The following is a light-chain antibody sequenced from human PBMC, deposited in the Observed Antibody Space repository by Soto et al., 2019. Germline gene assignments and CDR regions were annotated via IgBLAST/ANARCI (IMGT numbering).Light chain of an antibody. V-gene: IGLV2-14*01. J-gene: IGLJ1*01. CDR2: EVS. CDR1: SSDVGGYNY. Sequence: QSALTQPASVSGSPGQSITISCTGTSSDVGGYNYVSWYQQHPGKASKLTIYEVSNRPSGVSNRFSGSKSGNTASLTISGLQAEDEADYYCSSYTSSSTLYVLGTGTKVTVL. CDR3: SSYTSSSTLYV.